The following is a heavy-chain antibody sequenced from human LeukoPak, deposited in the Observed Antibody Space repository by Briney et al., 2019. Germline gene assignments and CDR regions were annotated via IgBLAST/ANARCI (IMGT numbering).Heavy chain of an antibody. J-gene: IGHJ4*02. CDR1: GFTFSSYA. Sequence: GGSLRLSCAASGFTFSSYAMSWVRQAPGKGLEWVSAISGSAGSTYYADSVKGRFTISRDNSKNTLYLQMNSLRAEDTAVYYCAKDRAGLGHFDYWGQGTLVTVSS. CDR2: ISGSAGST. V-gene: IGHV3-23*01. CDR3: AKDRAGLGHFDY. D-gene: IGHD6-19*01.